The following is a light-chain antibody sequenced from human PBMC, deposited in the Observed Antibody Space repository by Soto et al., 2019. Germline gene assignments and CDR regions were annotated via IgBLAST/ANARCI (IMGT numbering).Light chain of an antibody. CDR1: QSISTW. Sequence: DIQMTQSPSTLSASVGDRVTITCRASQSISTWLAWYQQKPGKAPNLLIYKASSLQRGVPSRFSGSGSGTEFTLTISSLQPDDFATYYCQQYINRWTFGQGTEVEIK. J-gene: IGKJ1*01. CDR2: KAS. CDR3: QQYINRWT. V-gene: IGKV1-5*03.